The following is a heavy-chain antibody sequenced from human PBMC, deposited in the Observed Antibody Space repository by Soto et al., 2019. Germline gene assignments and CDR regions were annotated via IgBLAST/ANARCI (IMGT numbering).Heavy chain of an antibody. J-gene: IGHJ5*02. CDR1: GFTFSSYS. CDR2: ISSSSSYI. Sequence: GGSLRLSCAASGFTFSSYSMNWVRQAPGKGLEWVSSISSSSSYIYYADSVKGRFTISRDNAKNSLYLQMNSLRAEDTAVYYCARDAMSTSKNWFDPWGQGTLVTVSS. V-gene: IGHV3-21*01. D-gene: IGHD2-2*01. CDR3: ARDAMSTSKNWFDP.